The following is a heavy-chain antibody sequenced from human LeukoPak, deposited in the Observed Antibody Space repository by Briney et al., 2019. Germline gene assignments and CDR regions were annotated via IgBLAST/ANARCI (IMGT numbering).Heavy chain of an antibody. V-gene: IGHV4-39*07. CDR1: GGSISSSNYD. J-gene: IGHJ4*02. Sequence: PSETLSLTCTVSGGSISSSNYDWGWIRQPPGKGLEWIGTIFYGGSTYYNPSLKSRVTISVDTSKNQFSLQLNSVTPEDTAVYYCVRLVGGDIDYWGQGTLVTVSS. D-gene: IGHD5-12*01. CDR3: VRLVGGDIDY. CDR2: IFYGGST.